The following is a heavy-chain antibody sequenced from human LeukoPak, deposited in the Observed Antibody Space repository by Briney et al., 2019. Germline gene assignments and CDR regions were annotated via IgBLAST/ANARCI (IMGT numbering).Heavy chain of an antibody. CDR2: IIPIFGTA. D-gene: IGHD3-22*01. V-gene: IGHV1-69*05. CDR1: GGTFSSYA. J-gene: IGHJ4*02. CDR3: ARARTYYDSSGYPFDY. Sequence: GSSVKVSCKASGGTFSSYAISWVRQAPGQGLEWVGRIIPIFGTANYAQKFQGRVTITTDESTSTAYMELSSLRSEDTAVYYCARARTYYDSSGYPFDYWGQGTLVTVSS.